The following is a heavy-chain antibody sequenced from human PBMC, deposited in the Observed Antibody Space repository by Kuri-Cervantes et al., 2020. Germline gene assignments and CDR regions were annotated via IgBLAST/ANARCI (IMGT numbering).Heavy chain of an antibody. Sequence: ASVKVSCKASGYTFTSYAMHWVRQAPGQRLEWMGWINAGNGNTKYSQKFQGRVTITRDTSASTAYMELSSLRSEDTAVYYCARGGVVAATKGNLDCWGQGTLVTVSS. D-gene: IGHD2-15*01. CDR1: GYTFTSYA. CDR2: INAGNGNT. CDR3: ARGGVVAATKGNLDC. J-gene: IGHJ4*02. V-gene: IGHV1-3*01.